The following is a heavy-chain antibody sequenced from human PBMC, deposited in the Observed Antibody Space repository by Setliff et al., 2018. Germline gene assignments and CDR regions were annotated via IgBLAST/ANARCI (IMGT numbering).Heavy chain of an antibody. CDR3: ARVGSKPQLGWFDP. Sequence: GGSLRLSCAASGFTFSGYHMHWVRQAPGQGLVWVARISTDGSSITYADSVKGRFTISRDNARNTLYLQMNRLTDEDTAVYYCARVGSKPQLGWFDPWGQGTLVTVSS. D-gene: IGHD1-26*01. V-gene: IGHV3-74*03. J-gene: IGHJ5*02. CDR1: GFTFSGYH. CDR2: ISTDGSSI.